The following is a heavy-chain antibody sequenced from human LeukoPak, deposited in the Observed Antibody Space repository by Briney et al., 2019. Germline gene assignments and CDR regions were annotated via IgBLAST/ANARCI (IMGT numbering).Heavy chain of an antibody. CDR2: ISYDGSNK. Sequence: PGGSLRLSCAASGFTFSSYGMHWVRQAPGKGLEWVAVISYDGSNKYYADSVKGRFTISRDNSKNTLYLQMNSLRAEDTAVYYCAKESTERGYSYGYPSDYWDQGTLVTVSS. J-gene: IGHJ4*02. CDR3: AKESTERGYSYGYPSDY. V-gene: IGHV3-30*18. D-gene: IGHD5-18*01. CDR1: GFTFSSYG.